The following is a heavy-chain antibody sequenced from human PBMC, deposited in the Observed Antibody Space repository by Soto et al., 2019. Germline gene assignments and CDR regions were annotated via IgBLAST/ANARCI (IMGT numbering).Heavy chain of an antibody. CDR3: ARGRGSGSFYQLDY. V-gene: IGHV3-33*01. Sequence: QVQLVESGGGVVQPGSSLRLSCAASGFTFSNHGMHCVRQAPGKGLEWVARIYYDVSNEYYADSVQGRFTISRDNSKNQVYLQMNSLRVEDTAVYYCARGRGSGSFYQLDYWGQGPLVTVSS. CDR2: IYYDVSNE. J-gene: IGHJ4*02. D-gene: IGHD1-26*01. CDR1: GFTFSNHG.